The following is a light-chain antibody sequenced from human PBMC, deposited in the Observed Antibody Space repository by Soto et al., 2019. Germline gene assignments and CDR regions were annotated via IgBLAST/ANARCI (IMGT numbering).Light chain of an antibody. V-gene: IGLV2-8*01. CDR3: TSYAGSNIWV. J-gene: IGLJ3*02. CDR2: EVS. CDR1: SSDVGAYNY. Sequence: QSVLTQPPSASGSPGQSVTISCTGTSSDVGAYNYVSWYQQYPGKAPKLMIYEVSKRPSGVPDRFSGSKSGKTASLTVSGLQAGDEADYYFTSYAGSNIWVFGGGTKVTVL.